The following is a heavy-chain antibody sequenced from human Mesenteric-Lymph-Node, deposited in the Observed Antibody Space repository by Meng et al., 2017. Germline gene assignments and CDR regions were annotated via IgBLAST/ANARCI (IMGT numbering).Heavy chain of an antibody. J-gene: IGHJ4*02. Sequence: GESLKISCAASGFTFSDYYMSWIRQAPGKGLEWVSYISSSGSTIYYADSVKGRFTISRDNAKNSLYLQMNSLRAEDTAVYYCARDRSGRTTQHAVVDYWGQGTLVTVSS. CDR1: GFTFSDYY. D-gene: IGHD1-1*01. V-gene: IGHV3-11*01. CDR2: ISSSGSTI. CDR3: ARDRSGRTTQHAVVDY.